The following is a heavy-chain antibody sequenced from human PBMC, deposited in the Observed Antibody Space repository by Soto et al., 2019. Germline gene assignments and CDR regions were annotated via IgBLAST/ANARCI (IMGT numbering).Heavy chain of an antibody. CDR2: INPSGGST. CDR3: ARGPVLRFLEWLLAWFDP. Sequence: GASVKVSCKASGYTFTSYYMHWVRQAPGQGLEWMGIINPSGGSTSYAQKFQGRVTMTRDTSTSTVYMELSSLRSEDTAVYYCARGPVLRFLEWLLAWFDPWGQGTLVTVSS. J-gene: IGHJ5*02. CDR1: GYTFTSYY. D-gene: IGHD3-3*01. V-gene: IGHV1-46*01.